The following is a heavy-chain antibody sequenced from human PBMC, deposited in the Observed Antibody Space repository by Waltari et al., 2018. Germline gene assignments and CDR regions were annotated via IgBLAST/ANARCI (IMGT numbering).Heavy chain of an antibody. CDR3: ARLRTGGFDY. V-gene: IGHV3-48*01. CDR2: ISSSISTI. Sequence: EVQLVESGGGLVQPGGSLRLSCAASGFTFSSYSMNWVRQAPGKGLEWVSYISSSISTIYYADSVKGRFTISRDNAKNSLYLQMNSLRAEDTAVYYCARLRTGGFDYWGQGTLVTVSS. D-gene: IGHD3-10*01. J-gene: IGHJ4*02. CDR1: GFTFSSYS.